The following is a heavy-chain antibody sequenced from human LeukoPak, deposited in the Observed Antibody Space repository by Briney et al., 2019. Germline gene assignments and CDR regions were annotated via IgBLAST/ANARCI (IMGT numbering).Heavy chain of an antibody. J-gene: IGHJ6*04. CDR1: TFNFSDYG. CDR2: ISYDGRTK. V-gene: IGHV3-30*18. D-gene: IGHD3-10*02. Sequence: GGSLRLSCGDSTFNFSDYGMHWVRQAPGKGLEWLALISYDGRTKFYADSLKGRFTISRDNAKNSLYLQMNSLRAEDTAVYYCAELGITMIGGVWGKGTTVTISS. CDR3: AELGITMIGGV.